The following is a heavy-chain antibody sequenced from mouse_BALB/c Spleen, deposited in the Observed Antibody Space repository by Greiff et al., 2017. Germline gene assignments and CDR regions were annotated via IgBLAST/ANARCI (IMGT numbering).Heavy chain of an antibody. D-gene: IGHD2-4*01. CDR1: GYTFTSYT. CDR3: ARSDDYDRVDY. V-gene: IGHV1-4*01. CDR2: INPSSGYT. J-gene: IGHJ2*01. Sequence: VQLQQSGAELARPGASVKMSCKASGYTFTSYTMPWVKQWPGQGLEWIGYINPSSGYTNYNQKFKDKATLTADKSSSTAYMQLSSLTSEDSAVYYCARSDDYDRVDYWGQGTTLTVSS.